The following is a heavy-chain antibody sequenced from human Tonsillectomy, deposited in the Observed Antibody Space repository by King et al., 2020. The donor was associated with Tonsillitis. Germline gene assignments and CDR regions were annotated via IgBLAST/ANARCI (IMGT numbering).Heavy chain of an antibody. V-gene: IGHV4-34*01. CDR3: ARLGYYDSSGYYYVGWFDP. CDR2: INHSGST. J-gene: IGHJ5*02. Sequence: VQLQQWGAGLLKPSETLSLTCAVYGGSFSGYYWSWIRQPPGKGLEWIGEINHSGSTNYNPSLKSRVTISVDTSTNQFSLKLGSVTAADTAVYYCARLGYYDSSGYYYVGWFDPWGQGTLVTVSS. D-gene: IGHD3-22*01. CDR1: GGSFSGYY.